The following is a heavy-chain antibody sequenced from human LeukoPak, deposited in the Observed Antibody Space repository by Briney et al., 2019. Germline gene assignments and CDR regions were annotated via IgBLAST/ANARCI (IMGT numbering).Heavy chain of an antibody. V-gene: IGHV3-23*01. CDR3: ARERITMVRGVTHYYYYGMDV. D-gene: IGHD3-10*01. CDR2: ISGSGGST. Sequence: GGSLRLSCAASGFTFSSYAMSWVRQAPGKGLEWVSIISGSGGSTYYADSVKGRFTISRDNSKNALYLQMTSLRAEDTALYYCARERITMVRGVTHYYYYGMDVWGQGTTVTVSS. J-gene: IGHJ6*02. CDR1: GFTFSSYA.